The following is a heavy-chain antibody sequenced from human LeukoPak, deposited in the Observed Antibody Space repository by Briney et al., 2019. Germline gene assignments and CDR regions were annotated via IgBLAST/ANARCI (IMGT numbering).Heavy chain of an antibody. CDR1: GYTFTSYG. D-gene: IGHD6-19*01. J-gene: IGHJ6*02. CDR3: ARDNSVRAVAPPRGYGMDV. Sequence: RASVKVSCKASGYTFTSYGISWVQQAPGQGLEWMGWISAYNGNTNYAQKLQGRVTMTTDTSTSTAYMELRSLRSDDTAVYYCARDNSVRAVAPPRGYGMDVWGQGTTVTVSS. CDR2: ISAYNGNT. V-gene: IGHV1-18*01.